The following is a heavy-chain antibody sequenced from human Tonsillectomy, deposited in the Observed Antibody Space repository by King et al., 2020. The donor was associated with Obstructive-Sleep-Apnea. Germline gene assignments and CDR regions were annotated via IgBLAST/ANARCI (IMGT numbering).Heavy chain of an antibody. D-gene: IGHD6-6*01. CDR2: IYYSGRT. Sequence: QLQESGPGLVKPSETLSLTCTVSGGSISSTSYYWGWIRQPPRKGLEWIGSIYYSGRTYYNASLKRRVTISVDTSKNQFSLKLSSLTAADTSVYYCARDDTGVEHLVHSSHYYGMDVWGQGTTVTVSS. V-gene: IGHV4-39*07. CDR3: ARDDTGVEHLVHSSHYYGMDV. CDR1: GGSISSTSYY. J-gene: IGHJ6*02.